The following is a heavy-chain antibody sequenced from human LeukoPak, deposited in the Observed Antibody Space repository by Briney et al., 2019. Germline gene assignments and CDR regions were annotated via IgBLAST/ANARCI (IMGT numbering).Heavy chain of an antibody. J-gene: IGHJ5*02. Sequence: SETLSLTCTVSGVSISNNSYYWGWIRQSPGKGLEWIASVYYSGTTYYNPSLKSRVTISADTSENQFSLKLTSVTAADTAMYYCARHKGYSTPLNWFDPWGQGTLVTVSS. CDR2: VYYSGTT. CDR3: ARHKGYSTPLNWFDP. V-gene: IGHV4-39*01. D-gene: IGHD6-13*01. CDR1: GVSISNNSYY.